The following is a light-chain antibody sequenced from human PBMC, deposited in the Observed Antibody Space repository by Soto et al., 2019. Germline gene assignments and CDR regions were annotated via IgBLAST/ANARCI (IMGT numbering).Light chain of an antibody. J-gene: IGKJ2*01. CDR2: AAS. Sequence: DIQMTQSPSSLSASVGDRISITCRASQGVGAYLHWYQQRPGKAPQLLIYAASDLQPGVPSRFSGTVFGTEFTLTISSLEPEDFATYYCQQTYGSLYTFGQGTKLAIK. CDR1: QGVGAY. CDR3: QQTYGSLYT. V-gene: IGKV1-39*01.